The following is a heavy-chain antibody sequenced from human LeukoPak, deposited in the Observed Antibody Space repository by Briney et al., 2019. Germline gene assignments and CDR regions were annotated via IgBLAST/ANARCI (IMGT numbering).Heavy chain of an antibody. V-gene: IGHV3-23*01. J-gene: IGHJ3*01. CDR2: ISGSGGST. CDR3: AKDIQLST. Sequence: GGSLRLSCAASGFTFSSYAMSWVRQAPGKGLEWVSAISGSGGSTYYADSVKGRFTISRDNSRNTLSLQMNNLRVEDTAIYYCAKDIQLSTWGLGTMVTVSS. D-gene: IGHD5-24*01. CDR1: GFTFSSYA.